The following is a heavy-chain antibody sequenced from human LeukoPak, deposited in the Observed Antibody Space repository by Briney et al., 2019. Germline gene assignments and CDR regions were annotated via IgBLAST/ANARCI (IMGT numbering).Heavy chain of an antibody. Sequence: KTGGSLRLSCAASGFTFSDVYMSWIRQAPGQGLEWVSYISSSGYTIYYADSVKGRFTISRDNAKNSLYLQMNSLRAEDTAVYYCVRTVGYSSSVWGQGTLVTVSS. J-gene: IGHJ4*02. D-gene: IGHD6-6*01. V-gene: IGHV3-11*04. CDR3: VRTVGYSSSV. CDR2: ISSSGYTI. CDR1: GFTFSDVY.